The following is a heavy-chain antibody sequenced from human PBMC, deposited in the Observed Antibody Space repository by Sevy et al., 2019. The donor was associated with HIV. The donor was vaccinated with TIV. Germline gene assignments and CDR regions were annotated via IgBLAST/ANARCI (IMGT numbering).Heavy chain of an antibody. CDR2: ISFSSNYI. Sequence: GGCLRLSCTASGFTFSSYSMNWVRQAPGKGLEWVSSISFSSNYIYYADSVRGRFTISRDNAKNSLYLHMDSLRDEDTYPYYCARDDIVARDYFDFWGQGTLVTVSS. CDR1: GFTFSSYS. CDR3: ARDDIVARDYFDF. D-gene: IGHD2-15*01. J-gene: IGHJ4*02. V-gene: IGHV3-21*01.